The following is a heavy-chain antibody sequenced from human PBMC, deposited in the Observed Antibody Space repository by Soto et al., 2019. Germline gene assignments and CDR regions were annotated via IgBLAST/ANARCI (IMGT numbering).Heavy chain of an antibody. CDR2: ITSSSSYI. V-gene: IGHV3-21*01. Sequence: EMNLVASGGGLVQPGGSLRLSCAASGFPFSSYSMIWVRQAPGKGLEWVSSITSSSSYIYYADSVRGRFTISRDNAKNSLFLQMNSLRADETAVYYCARDRETGTTDYWGQGTLITVSS. CDR1: GFPFSSYS. CDR3: ARDRETGTTDY. J-gene: IGHJ4*02. D-gene: IGHD1-1*01.